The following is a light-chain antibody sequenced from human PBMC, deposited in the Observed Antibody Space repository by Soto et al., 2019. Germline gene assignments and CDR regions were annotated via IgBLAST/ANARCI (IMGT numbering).Light chain of an antibody. Sequence: QSVLTHPAAVSGSPGRSITIPCTGTSSDIGAYNFVSWYQQHPGKAPKLMLYDVNIRPSGVSNRFSGSKSGNTASLTISGLQAEDEADYYCTSWTTSTTMIFGRGTKLTVL. J-gene: IGLJ2*01. V-gene: IGLV2-14*03. CDR1: SSDIGAYNF. CDR3: TSWTTSTTMI. CDR2: DVN.